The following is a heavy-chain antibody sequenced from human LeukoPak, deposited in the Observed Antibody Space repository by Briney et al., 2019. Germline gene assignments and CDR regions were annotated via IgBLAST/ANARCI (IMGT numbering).Heavy chain of an antibody. J-gene: IGHJ5*02. CDR2: INHSGTT. D-gene: IGHD3-10*01. CDR1: GGPFSGFF. V-gene: IGHV4-34*01. CDR3: ARDRAPVTMIRGAPGGFDP. Sequence: SETLSLTCADYGGPFSGFFWSWIRQPPGKGLEWIGEINHSGTTNYNPSLKSRVTISVDASKNQFSLKLTSVSAADTAVYYCARDRAPVTMIRGAPGGFDPWGQGTLVTVSS.